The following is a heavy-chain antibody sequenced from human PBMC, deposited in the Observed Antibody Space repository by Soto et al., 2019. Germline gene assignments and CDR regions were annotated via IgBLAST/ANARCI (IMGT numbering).Heavy chain of an antibody. CDR2: MNPNSGNT. CDR1: GYTFTSYD. V-gene: IGHV1-8*01. D-gene: IGHD5-12*01. Sequence: QVQLVQSGAEVKKPGASVKVSCKASGYTFTSYDINWVRQATGQGLEWMGWMNPNSGNTGYAQKFQGRVTMTRNTSTSTAYMELSSLRSEDTAVYYCARVYSGYDLAAFDIWGQGTMVTVSS. CDR3: ARVYSGYDLAAFDI. J-gene: IGHJ3*02.